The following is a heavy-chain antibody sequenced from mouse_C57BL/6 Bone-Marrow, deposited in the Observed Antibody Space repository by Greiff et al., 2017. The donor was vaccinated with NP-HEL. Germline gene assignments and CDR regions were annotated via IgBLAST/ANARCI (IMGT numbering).Heavy chain of an antibody. CDR2: INPSSGYT. Sequence: VQLQQSGAELARPGASVKMSCKASGYTFTSYTMHWVKQRPGQGLEWIGYINPSSGYTKYNEKFKSKATLTADKSSSTAYMQLSSLTSEDSAVYYCARYAVEYYWDMDYWGKGTSVTVSS. J-gene: IGHJ4*01. CDR1: GYTFTSYT. CDR3: ARYAVEYYWDMDY. V-gene: IGHV1-4*01.